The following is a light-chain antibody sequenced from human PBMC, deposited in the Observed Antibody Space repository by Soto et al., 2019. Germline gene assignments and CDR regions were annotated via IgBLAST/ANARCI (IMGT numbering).Light chain of an antibody. V-gene: IGKV3-20*01. CDR2: GAS. Sequence: EIVLTQSPGTLSLSPGERATLSCRASQSVSSSYLAWYQQKPGQAPRLLIYGASSRATGIPDRFSGSGSGTDFTLTISRLEPEEFAVYYCQQYGSSWYTFGQGTKLQI. J-gene: IGKJ2*01. CDR3: QQYGSSWYT. CDR1: QSVSSSY.